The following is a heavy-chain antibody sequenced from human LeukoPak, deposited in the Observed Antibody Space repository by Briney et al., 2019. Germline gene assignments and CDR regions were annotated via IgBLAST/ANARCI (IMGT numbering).Heavy chain of an antibody. CDR3: TRVGSSSWTIPRGYFDY. CDR2: IYYSGST. Sequence: SETLSLTCTVSGGSISSSSYYWGWIRQPPGKGLEWIGSIYYSGSTYYNPSLKSRVTISVDTSKNQFSLKVSSVTAADTAVYYCTRVGSSSWTIPRGYFDYWGQGTLVTVSS. D-gene: IGHD6-13*01. J-gene: IGHJ4*02. CDR1: GGSISSSSYY. V-gene: IGHV4-39*07.